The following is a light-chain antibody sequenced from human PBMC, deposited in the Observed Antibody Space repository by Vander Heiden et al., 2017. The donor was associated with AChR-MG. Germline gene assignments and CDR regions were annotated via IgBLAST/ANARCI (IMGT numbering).Light chain of an antibody. CDR1: QSVSNTK. J-gene: IGKJ4*01. CDR3: QQYGSSPLT. CDR2: DVS. Sequence: EIVLTQSPGTLSSSPVERVTLSCRASQSVSNTKLAWYQQRPGQAPRLLIYDVSTRASGIAERFSGSGSGTDFTLTISALEPQDFAVYFCQQYGSSPLTFGGGTKVDVK. V-gene: IGKV3-20*01.